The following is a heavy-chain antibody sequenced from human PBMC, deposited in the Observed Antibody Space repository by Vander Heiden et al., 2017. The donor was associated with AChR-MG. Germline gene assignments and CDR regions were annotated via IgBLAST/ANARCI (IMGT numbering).Heavy chain of an antibody. CDR1: GFPFSSYS. CDR3: ARSADYGDYTGDAFEI. CDR2: ISSSSNYI. D-gene: IGHD4-17*01. Sequence: EVQLVESGGGLVKPGVSLRLSCVASGFPFSSYSMNWVRQAPGKGLEWVSSISSSSNYIYYADSVRGRFTISRDNAKNSLYLQMNRLRAEDTAVYYCARSADYGDYTGDAFEIWGQGTMVTVSS. V-gene: IGHV3-21*01. J-gene: IGHJ3*02.